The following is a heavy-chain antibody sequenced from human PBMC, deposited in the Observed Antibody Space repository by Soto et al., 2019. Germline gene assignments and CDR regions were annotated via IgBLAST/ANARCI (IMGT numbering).Heavy chain of an antibody. D-gene: IGHD6-13*01. V-gene: IGHV4-31*03. CDR1: GGSIRSGGYY. J-gene: IGHJ4*02. CDR2: ISYSGTT. Sequence: QVRLQESGPGLVKPSQTLSLTCTVSGGSIRSGGYYWSWIRPHPGQGLEWIGYISYSGTTYYNPSLESRVTISADTSKNQFSLKLTSVTAADTAVYYCARRVPIAGLFDYWGQGTLVTVSS. CDR3: ARRVPIAGLFDY.